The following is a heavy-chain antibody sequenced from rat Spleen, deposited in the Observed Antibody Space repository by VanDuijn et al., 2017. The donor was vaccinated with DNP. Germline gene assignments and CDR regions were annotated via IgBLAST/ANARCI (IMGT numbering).Heavy chain of an antibody. CDR1: GYSITSNY. V-gene: IGHV3-1*01. CDR3: ARRTGSYAMDA. CDR2: ISDSGTT. D-gene: IGHD1-12*02. Sequence: EVQLQESGPGLVKPSQSLSLTCSVPGYSITSNYWGWIRKFPGNKMEWIGHISDSGTTTYNPSLKSRISITRDTSKNQLFLQLNSVTTEDTATYYCARRTGSYAMDAWGQGTSVTVSS. J-gene: IGHJ4*01.